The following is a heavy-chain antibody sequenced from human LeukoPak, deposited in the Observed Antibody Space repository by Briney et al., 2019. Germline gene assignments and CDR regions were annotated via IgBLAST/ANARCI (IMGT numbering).Heavy chain of an antibody. Sequence: GESLKISCKGSGYNFTNYWIGWVRQMPGKGLEWMGIVSPGGSDTRYSPSFQGQVTISADKSISTAYLHWSSLKASDSAMYYCTRRGGGVSYDYWGQGTLVTVSS. CDR3: TRRGGGVSYDY. CDR2: VSPGGSDT. CDR1: GYNFTNYW. V-gene: IGHV5-51*01. J-gene: IGHJ4*02. D-gene: IGHD2-21*01.